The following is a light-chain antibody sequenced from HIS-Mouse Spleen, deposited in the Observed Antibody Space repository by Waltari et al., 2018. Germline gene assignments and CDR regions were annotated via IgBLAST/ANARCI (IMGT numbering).Light chain of an antibody. J-gene: IGLJ2*01. CDR2: KDS. CDR3: QSADSSGTYVV. Sequence: SYELTQPPSVSVSPGQTARIPCPGDALPKQTAYWYQQKPGQAPVLGIYKDSERPSGIPERFSGSSSGTTVTLTISGVQAEDEADYYCQSADSSGTYVVFGGGTKLTVL. CDR1: ALPKQT. V-gene: IGLV3-25*03.